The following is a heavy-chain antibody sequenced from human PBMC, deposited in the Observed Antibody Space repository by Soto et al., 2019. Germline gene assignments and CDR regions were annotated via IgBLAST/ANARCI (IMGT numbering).Heavy chain of an antibody. CDR1: GDSLSGSY. J-gene: IGHJ4*02. Sequence: TLSLTCRVSGDSLSGSYWNWLRPSPGKGLEWLGYVYYTGSTNYSPSLRSRVSISVDTSKNEFSMRLSSVTAADTAVYFCARSVAVPGAHIDYWGQGTQVTVSA. CDR3: ARSVAVPGAHIDY. V-gene: IGHV4-59*01. D-gene: IGHD6-19*01. CDR2: VYYTGST.